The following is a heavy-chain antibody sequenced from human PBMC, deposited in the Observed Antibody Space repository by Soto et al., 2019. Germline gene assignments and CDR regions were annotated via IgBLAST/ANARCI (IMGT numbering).Heavy chain of an antibody. J-gene: IGHJ5*02. CDR3: VRDNRLRFLDWPQFDP. D-gene: IGHD3-9*01. V-gene: IGHV3-48*02. CDR1: GFTFSDYN. Sequence: GGSLRLSCTASGFTFSDYNMNWVRQTPGKGLEWVSYIGAGSSPTYYADSVKGRFTISRDNAQNSLLLQMNSLRDEDTAVYYCVRDNRLRFLDWPQFDPWGQGTLVTVSS. CDR2: IGAGSSPT.